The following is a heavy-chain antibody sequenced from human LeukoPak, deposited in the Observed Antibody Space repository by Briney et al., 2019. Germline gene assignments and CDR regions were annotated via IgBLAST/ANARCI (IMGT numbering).Heavy chain of an antibody. D-gene: IGHD6-13*01. CDR1: GGTLSSYA. J-gene: IGHJ5*02. V-gene: IGHV1-69*06. CDR2: LLPIFGTA. CDR3: ARVVVCSSISNRFDP. Sequence: SVKDSCKASGGTLSSYAISCVRQAPGQGLEWMGGLLPIFGTANYAQKFQGRLTITADKSTSTAYMKLSSVRSEDTAVYYYARVVVCSSISNRFDPWGQVTLVTVSS.